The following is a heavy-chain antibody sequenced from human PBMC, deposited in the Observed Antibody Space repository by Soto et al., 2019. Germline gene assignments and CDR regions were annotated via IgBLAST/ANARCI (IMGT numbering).Heavy chain of an antibody. Sequence: EAQLLESGGGLVQPGESLRLSCAASGFTFRQYAMSWVRQAPGKGLEWVSAISDSGTRTYYADSVKGRFTVSRDNSRNTLYLQMHSLRAEDTAVYYCAKVFVATIREGFDYWGQGTLVTVSS. V-gene: IGHV3-23*01. CDR1: GFTFRQYA. D-gene: IGHD5-12*01. CDR2: ISDSGTRT. CDR3: AKVFVATIREGFDY. J-gene: IGHJ4*02.